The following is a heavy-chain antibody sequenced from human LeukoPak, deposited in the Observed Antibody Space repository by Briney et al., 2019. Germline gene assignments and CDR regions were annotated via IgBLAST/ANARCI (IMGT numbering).Heavy chain of an antibody. V-gene: IGHV3-30*18. CDR2: ISYDGSNK. D-gene: IGHD3-22*01. J-gene: IGHJ4*02. CDR3: AKSSYYDASGYYREYYFDS. Sequence: GRSLRLSCAASGFTFSSYGMHWVRQAPGKGLEWVAVISYDGSNKYYADSVKGRFTISRDNSKNTLYLQMNSLRAEDTAVYYCAKSSYYDASGYYREYYFDSWGQGTLVTVSS. CDR1: GFTFSSYG.